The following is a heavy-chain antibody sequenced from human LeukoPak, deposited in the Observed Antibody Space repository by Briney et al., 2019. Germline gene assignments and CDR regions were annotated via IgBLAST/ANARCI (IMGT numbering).Heavy chain of an antibody. Sequence: GGSLRLSCAASGFTFSSYGMHWVRQAPGKGLEWVAVISYDGSNKYYADSVKGRFTISRDDSKNTLYLQMNSLRAEDTAVYYCAKVSGSYPQNWFDPWGQGTLVTVSS. V-gene: IGHV3-30*18. D-gene: IGHD1-26*01. CDR3: AKVSGSYPQNWFDP. CDR1: GFTFSSYG. J-gene: IGHJ5*02. CDR2: ISYDGSNK.